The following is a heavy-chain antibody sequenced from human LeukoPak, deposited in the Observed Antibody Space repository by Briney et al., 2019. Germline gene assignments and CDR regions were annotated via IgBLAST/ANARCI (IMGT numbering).Heavy chain of an antibody. Sequence: SQTLSLTCTVSGGSISSGSYYWSWIRQPAGKGLEWIGRIYTSGSTNYNPSLKSRVTISVGTSKNQFSLKLSSVTAADTAVYYCARTSYGTGWFDPWGQGTLVTVSS. CDR1: GGSISSGSYY. J-gene: IGHJ5*02. CDR3: ARTSYGTGWFDP. CDR2: IYTSGST. V-gene: IGHV4-61*02. D-gene: IGHD5-18*01.